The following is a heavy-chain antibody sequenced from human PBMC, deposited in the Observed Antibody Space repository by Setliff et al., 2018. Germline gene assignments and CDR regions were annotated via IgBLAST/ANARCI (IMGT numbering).Heavy chain of an antibody. CDR1: GYTFTGYY. D-gene: IGHD1-26*01. J-gene: IGHJ4*02. V-gene: IGHV1-2*04. CDR3: ARALGATITQFDY. CDR2: INPNSGGT. Sequence: GAPVKVSCKASGYTFTGYYMHWVRQAPGQGLEWMGWINPNSGGTNYAQKFQGWVTMTRDTSISTAYMELSRLRSDDTAVYYCARALGATITQFDYWGQGTLVTVSS.